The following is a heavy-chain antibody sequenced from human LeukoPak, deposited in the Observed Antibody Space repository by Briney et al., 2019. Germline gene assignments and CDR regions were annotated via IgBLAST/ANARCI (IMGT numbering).Heavy chain of an antibody. CDR2: ISGSGGST. Sequence: GGSLRLSCAASGFTFSSYAMSWVRQAPGRGLEWVSAISGSGGSTYYADSVKGRFTISRDNSKNTLYLQVNSLRAEDTAVYYCAKGGKWDVTPFDYWGQGTLVTVSS. V-gene: IGHV3-23*01. D-gene: IGHD1-26*01. CDR1: GFTFSSYA. J-gene: IGHJ4*02. CDR3: AKGGKWDVTPFDY.